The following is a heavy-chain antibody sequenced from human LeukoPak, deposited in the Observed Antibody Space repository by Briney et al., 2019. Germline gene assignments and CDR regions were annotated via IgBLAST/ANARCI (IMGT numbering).Heavy chain of an antibody. D-gene: IGHD3-10*01. CDR1: GGSLSVSGYY. CDR3: ARGGFTMVRGVIIDDAFDI. V-gene: IGHV4-34*01. CDR2: INHTGST. J-gene: IGHJ3*02. Sequence: SETLSLTCAVYGGSLSVSGYYWSWIRQPPGKGLDWIGEINHTGSTNYNPSLKSRVTISVDKSKNQFSLKLSSVTAADTAVYYCARGGFTMVRGVIIDDAFDIWGQGTMVTVSS.